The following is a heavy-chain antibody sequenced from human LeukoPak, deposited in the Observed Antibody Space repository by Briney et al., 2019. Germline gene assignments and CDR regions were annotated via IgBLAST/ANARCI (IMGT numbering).Heavy chain of an antibody. Sequence: GASVKVSRKASGYTFTGYYMHWVRQAPGQGLEWMGWINPNSGGTNYAQKFQGRVTMTRDTSISTAYMELSRLRSDDTAVYYCARVDSSGWYVIDYWGQGTLVTVSS. CDR2: INPNSGGT. CDR3: ARVDSSGWYVIDY. V-gene: IGHV1-2*02. J-gene: IGHJ4*02. D-gene: IGHD6-19*01. CDR1: GYTFTGYY.